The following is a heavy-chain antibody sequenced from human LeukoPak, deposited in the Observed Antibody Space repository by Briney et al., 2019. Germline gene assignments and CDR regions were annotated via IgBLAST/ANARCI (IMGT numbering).Heavy chain of an antibody. J-gene: IGHJ4*02. CDR2: IIPIFGTA. CDR1: GGTFSSYA. CDR3: ACNLGYCSGGSCYIFDY. V-gene: IGHV1-69*13. D-gene: IGHD2-15*01. Sequence: WASVKVSCKASGGTFSSYAISWVRRAPGQGLEWMGGIIPIFGTANYAQKFQGRVTITADESTSTAYMELSSLRSEDTAVYYCACNLGYCSGGSCYIFDYWGQGTLVTVSS.